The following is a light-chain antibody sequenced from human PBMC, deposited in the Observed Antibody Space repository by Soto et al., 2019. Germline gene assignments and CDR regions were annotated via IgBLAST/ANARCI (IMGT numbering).Light chain of an antibody. Sequence: EIVMTQSPATLSISPGGRATLSCRASQSVSSSLAWYQHKPGQAPRLLIYGASTRAPGVPARFSGSGSGTEFTLTISSLQSEDIAVYYCQQCNHWPPTSEFGQGTKVDIK. V-gene: IGKV3-15*01. J-gene: IGKJ1*01. CDR2: GAS. CDR1: QSVSSS. CDR3: QQCNHWPPTSE.